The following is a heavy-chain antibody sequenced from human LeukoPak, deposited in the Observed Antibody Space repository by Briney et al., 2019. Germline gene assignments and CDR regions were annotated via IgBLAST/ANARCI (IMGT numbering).Heavy chain of an antibody. Sequence: SETLSLTCTVSGGSISSYYRSWIRQPPGKGLEWIGYIYYSGSTNYNPSLKSRVTISVDTSKIQFSLKLSSVTAADTAVYYCARSSSSWYGYWGQGTLVTVSS. CDR2: IYYSGST. V-gene: IGHV4-59*01. CDR1: GGSISSYY. D-gene: IGHD6-13*01. J-gene: IGHJ4*02. CDR3: ARSSSSWYGY.